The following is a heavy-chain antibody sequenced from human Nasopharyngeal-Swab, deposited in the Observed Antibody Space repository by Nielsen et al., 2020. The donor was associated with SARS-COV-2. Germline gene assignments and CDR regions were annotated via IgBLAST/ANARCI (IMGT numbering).Heavy chain of an antibody. CDR3: ARDPTAPPDPTFFDY. J-gene: IGHJ4*02. D-gene: IGHD2-21*02. V-gene: IGHV3-13*01. CDR2: IGTAGDT. CDR1: GFTFSRFD. Sequence: GESLKISCAASGFTFSRFDMPWVRQVLGKGLEWVSAIGTAGDTYYPRSMKGRFTISRGDAENILYLQMNSLRDDDTAVYYCARDPTAPPDPTFFDYWGQGTLVTVSS.